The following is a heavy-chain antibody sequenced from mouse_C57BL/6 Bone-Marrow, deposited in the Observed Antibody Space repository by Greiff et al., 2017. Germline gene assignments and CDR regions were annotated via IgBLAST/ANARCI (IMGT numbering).Heavy chain of an antibody. Sequence: ESGPGLVKPSQSLSLTCSVTGYSITSGYYWNWIRQFPGNKLEWMGYISYDGSNNYNPSLKNRISITRDTSKNQFFLKLNSVTTEDTATYYCARDEWRTTVPFAYWGQGTLVTVSA. CDR1: GYSITSGYY. D-gene: IGHD1-1*01. J-gene: IGHJ3*01. CDR2: ISYDGSN. V-gene: IGHV3-6*01. CDR3: ARDEWRTTVPFAY.